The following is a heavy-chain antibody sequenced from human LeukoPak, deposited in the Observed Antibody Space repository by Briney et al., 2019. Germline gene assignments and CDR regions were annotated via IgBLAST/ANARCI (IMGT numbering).Heavy chain of an antibody. CDR2: ISSSGSTM. J-gene: IGHJ6*03. D-gene: IGHD1-14*01. CDR3: ARSPAGANYYLDV. Sequence: PGGSLRLSCAASGFTFSSFEMNWVRPAPGNGLGWGSYISSSGSTMYYADSVKGRFTISRDNAKNSLSLQMNSLRAEDTAVYYCARSPAGANYYLDVWGKGTTVTISS. V-gene: IGHV3-48*03. CDR1: GFTFSSFE.